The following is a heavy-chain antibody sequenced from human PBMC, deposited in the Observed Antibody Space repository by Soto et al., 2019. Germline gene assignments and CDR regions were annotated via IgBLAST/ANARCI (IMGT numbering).Heavy chain of an antibody. CDR2: IYPGDSDT. V-gene: IGHV5-51*01. J-gene: IGHJ3*02. D-gene: IGHD3-10*01. CDR3: ARQVEMATTNQGFGAFDI. CDR1: GYSFTSYW. Sequence: PGESLKISCKGSGYSFTSYWIGWVRQMPGKGLEWMGIIYPGDSDTRYSPSFQGQVTISADKSISTAYLQWSSLKASDTAMYYCARQVEMATTNQGFGAFDIWGLGTMVTVSS.